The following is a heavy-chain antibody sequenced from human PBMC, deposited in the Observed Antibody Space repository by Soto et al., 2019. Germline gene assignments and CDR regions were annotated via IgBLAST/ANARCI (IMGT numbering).Heavy chain of an antibody. J-gene: IGHJ6*02. CDR2: IWYDGSNK. Sequence: PGGSLRLSCAASGFTFSSYGMHWVRQAPGKGLEWVAVIWYDGSNKYYADSVKGRFTISRDNSKNTLYLQMNSLRAEDTAVYYCSRDSTYYDFWSGYGYYGMDVWGQGTTVTVSS. CDR1: GFTFSSYG. CDR3: SRDSTYYDFWSGYGYYGMDV. D-gene: IGHD3-3*01. V-gene: IGHV3-33*01.